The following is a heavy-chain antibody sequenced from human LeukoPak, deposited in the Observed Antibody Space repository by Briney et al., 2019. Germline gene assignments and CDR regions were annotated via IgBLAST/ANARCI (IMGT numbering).Heavy chain of an antibody. Sequence: ASVKVSCKASGYTFTSYGISWVRQAPGQGLEGMGWISAYNGNTNYEQKLQGRVTMTTDTSTSTAYMELRSLRSDDTAVYYCARIPFTMVRGWFDPWGQGTLVTVSS. J-gene: IGHJ5*02. D-gene: IGHD3-10*01. V-gene: IGHV1-18*01. CDR3: ARIPFTMVRGWFDP. CDR2: ISAYNGNT. CDR1: GYTFTSYG.